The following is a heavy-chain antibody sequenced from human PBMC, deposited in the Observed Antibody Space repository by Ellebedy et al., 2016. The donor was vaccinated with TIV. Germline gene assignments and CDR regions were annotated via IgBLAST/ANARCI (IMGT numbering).Heavy chain of an antibody. V-gene: IGHV4-30-4*01. CDR3: AREKRNAFDI. Sequence: SETLSLXXTVSGGSISSGDSYWTWIRQPPGKGLDWIGYISYSGRTFYNPSLKSRVTISGDTSKNQFSLNLSSVTAADTAVYYCAREKRNAFDIWGQGTMVTVSS. J-gene: IGHJ3*02. CDR1: GGSISSGDSY. CDR2: ISYSGRT.